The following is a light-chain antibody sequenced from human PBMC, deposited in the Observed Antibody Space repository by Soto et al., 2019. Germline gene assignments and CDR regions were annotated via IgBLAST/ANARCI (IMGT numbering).Light chain of an antibody. CDR3: GSYTTSNTMV. Sequence: QSALTQPASVSGSPGQSITIACTGTNNDVGAYNYVSWYQQHPGKVPKLIIHDVSSRPAGVSNRFSGSKSGNTASLTISGLQTEDEADYYCGSYTTSNTMVFGGGTKVTVL. J-gene: IGLJ2*01. V-gene: IGLV2-14*03. CDR1: NNDVGAYNY. CDR2: DVS.